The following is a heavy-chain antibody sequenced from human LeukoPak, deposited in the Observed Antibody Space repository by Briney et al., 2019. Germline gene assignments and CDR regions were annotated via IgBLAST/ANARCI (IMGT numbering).Heavy chain of an antibody. CDR2: IIPILGIA. CDR3: ARDWAYTSSWFDP. D-gene: IGHD6-13*01. J-gene: IGHJ5*02. CDR1: GGTFSSYT. V-gene: IGHV1-69*04. Sequence: GASVRVSCTASGGTFSSYTISWVRQAPGQRLGWVGRIIPILGIANYAQNFQGRVTITADKSTSTAYMELSSPSSEDTAVYYWARDWAYTSSWFDPWGQGTLVTVSS.